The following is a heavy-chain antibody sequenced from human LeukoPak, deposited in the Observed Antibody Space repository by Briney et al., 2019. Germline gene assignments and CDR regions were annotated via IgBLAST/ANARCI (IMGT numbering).Heavy chain of an antibody. V-gene: IGHV3-48*03. CDR1: GFTFSSYE. CDR3: ARGMTMVRGVIIGFGFDI. CDR2: ISSSGSTI. J-gene: IGHJ3*02. D-gene: IGHD3-10*01. Sequence: QPGGSLRLSCAASGFTFSSYEMNWVRQAPGKGLEWVSYISSSGSTIYYADSVKGRFTISRDNAKNSLYLQMNSLRAEDTAVYYCARGMTMVRGVIIGFGFDIWGQGTMVTVSS.